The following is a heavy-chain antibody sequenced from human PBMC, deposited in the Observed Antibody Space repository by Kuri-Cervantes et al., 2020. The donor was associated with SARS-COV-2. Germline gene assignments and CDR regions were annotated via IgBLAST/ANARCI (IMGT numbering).Heavy chain of an antibody. D-gene: IGHD2-2*01. J-gene: IGHJ6*02. CDR3: ARGWGGYCSSTSCYYYYYGMDV. V-gene: IGHV4-30-4*01. CDR2: IYYSGST. Sequence: SCTVSGGSISSGDYYWSWIRQPPGKGLEWIGYIYYSGSTYYNPSLKNRVTISVDTSKNQFSLKLSSVTATDTAVYYCARGWGGYCSSTSCYYYYYGMDVWGQGTTVTVSS. CDR1: GGSISSGDYY.